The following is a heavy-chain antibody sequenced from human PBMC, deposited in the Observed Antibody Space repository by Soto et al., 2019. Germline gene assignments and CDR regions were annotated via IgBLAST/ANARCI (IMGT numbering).Heavy chain of an antibody. V-gene: IGHV3-23*01. J-gene: IGHJ4*02. CDR2: ISDSGGST. CDR1: GFTFSSYA. Sequence: HPGGSLRLSCAASGFTFSSYAMSWVRQAPGKGLKWVAAISDSGGSTYYADSVKGRFTISRDNSKNTLYLQMNSLRAEDTAVYYCARSEYGSGGHPSFVAYWGQGTLVT. CDR3: ARSEYGSGGHPSFVAY. D-gene: IGHD3-10*01.